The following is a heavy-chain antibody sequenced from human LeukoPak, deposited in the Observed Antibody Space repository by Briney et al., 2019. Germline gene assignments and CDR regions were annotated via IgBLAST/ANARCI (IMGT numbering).Heavy chain of an antibody. V-gene: IGHV3-23*01. CDR2: ITNSGGST. D-gene: IGHD3-22*01. CDR1: GFTFNNYA. CDR3: ARTPYYYDSSGYFDY. Sequence: PGGSLRLSCAASGFTFNNYAMTWVRQAPGKGLEWVSAITNSGGSTYYADSVKGRFTISRDNSKNTLYLQMNSLRAEDTAVYYCARTPYYYDSSGYFDYWGQGTLVTVSS. J-gene: IGHJ4*02.